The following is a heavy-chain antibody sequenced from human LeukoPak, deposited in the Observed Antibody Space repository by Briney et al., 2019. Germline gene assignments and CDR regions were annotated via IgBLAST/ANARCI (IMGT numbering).Heavy chain of an antibody. CDR1: GFTFSSYG. CDR2: IRYDGSNK. CDR3: AGVEGGDWFDP. V-gene: IGHV3-30*02. J-gene: IGHJ5*02. D-gene: IGHD3-16*01. Sequence: PGGSLRLSCAASGFTFSSYGRHWVRQAPGKGLEWVAFIRYDGSNKYYADSVKGRFTISRDNSNNPLYLQMNSLRTEDTAVYYCAGVEGGDWFDPWGQGTLVTVSS.